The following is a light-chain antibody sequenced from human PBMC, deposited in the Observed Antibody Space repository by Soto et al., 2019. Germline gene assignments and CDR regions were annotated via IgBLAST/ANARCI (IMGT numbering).Light chain of an antibody. CDR2: GAS. Sequence: EIVLTQSPGTLPLSPGERATLSCRASQSVSSSYLAWYQQKPGQAPRLLIYGASSRATGIPDRFSGSGSGTDFTLTISSLQPGDFAVYYCQQYDSSPTFGQGTKVDI. CDR1: QSVSSSY. V-gene: IGKV3-20*01. CDR3: QQYDSSPT. J-gene: IGKJ1*01.